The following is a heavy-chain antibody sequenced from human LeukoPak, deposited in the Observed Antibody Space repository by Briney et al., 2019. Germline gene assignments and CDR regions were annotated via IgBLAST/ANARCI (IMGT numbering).Heavy chain of an antibody. CDR3: ASSGSLYYYGMDV. J-gene: IGHJ6*02. CDR1: GGSISSYY. D-gene: IGHD3-22*01. Sequence: SETLFLTCTVSGGSISSYYWSWIRRPPGKGLEWIGYIYYSGSTNYNPSLKSRVTISVDTSKNQFSLKLSSVTAADTAVYYCASSGSLYYYGMDVWGQGTTVTVSS. V-gene: IGHV4-59*08. CDR2: IYYSGST.